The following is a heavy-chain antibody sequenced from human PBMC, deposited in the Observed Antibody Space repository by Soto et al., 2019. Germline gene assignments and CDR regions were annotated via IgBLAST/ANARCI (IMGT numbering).Heavy chain of an antibody. V-gene: IGHV3-73*02. D-gene: IGHD3-9*01. CDR3: TRGPNYDILTAHYDGMDV. CDR1: GLSFSGSA. Sequence: EVQLVESGGGLVQPGGSLKLSCAASGLSFSGSAMHWVRQASGKGLEWVGRIRSQGNSYATAYAASVKGRFIISRDDSKNTAYLQMNSLKTADTAVYYCTRGPNYDILTAHYDGMDVWGQGTTVTVSS. J-gene: IGHJ6*02. CDR2: IRSQGNSYAT.